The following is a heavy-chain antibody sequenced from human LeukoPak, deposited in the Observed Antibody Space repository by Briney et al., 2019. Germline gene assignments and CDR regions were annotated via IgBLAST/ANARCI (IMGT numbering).Heavy chain of an antibody. V-gene: IGHV3-49*03. J-gene: IGHJ4*02. CDR2: IRSKAYGGAT. D-gene: IGHD3-22*01. CDR1: GFSFRDYA. Sequence: GGSLRLSCTTSGFSFRDYAMSWFRQAPGKGLEWVGFIRSKAYGGATEYAASVKGRFTISRDDSKSIAYLQMNSLKTEDTALYYCTRHVYNYETSGCLYWGQGTLVTVSS. CDR3: TRHVYNYETSGCLY.